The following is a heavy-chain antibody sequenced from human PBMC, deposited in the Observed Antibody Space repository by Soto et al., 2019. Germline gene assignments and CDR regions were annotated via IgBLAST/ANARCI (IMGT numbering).Heavy chain of an antibody. Sequence: GWSLRLSCAASGFTFSSYDMPWVRQATGKGLEWVSAIGTAGDTYYPGSVKGRFTISRENAKNSLYLQMNSLRAGDTAVYYCARGFGYYYMDVWGKGTTVTVSS. CDR2: IGTAGDT. V-gene: IGHV3-13*01. CDR3: ARGFGYYYMDV. D-gene: IGHD3-10*01. J-gene: IGHJ6*03. CDR1: GFTFSSYD.